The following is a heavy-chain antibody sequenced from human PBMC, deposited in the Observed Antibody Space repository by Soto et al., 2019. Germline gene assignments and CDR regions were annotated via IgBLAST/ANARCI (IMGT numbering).Heavy chain of an antibody. CDR2: IYNSGTT. CDR1: GGSIISYY. Sequence: SETLSVTCTVSGGSIISYYWSWIRQPPGKGLEWIGYIYNSGTTDYNPSLKSRVTISVDTSKNQFSLKVNSVTAADTAVYYCARAPRLYYFDYWGQGTLVTVSS. J-gene: IGHJ4*02. D-gene: IGHD3-22*01. V-gene: IGHV4-59*01. CDR3: ARAPRLYYFDY.